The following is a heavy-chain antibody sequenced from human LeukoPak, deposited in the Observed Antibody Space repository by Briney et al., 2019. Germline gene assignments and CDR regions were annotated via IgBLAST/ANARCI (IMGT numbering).Heavy chain of an antibody. CDR1: GFTVSSNY. CDR2: IYSGGST. V-gene: IGHV3-53*01. CDR3: ARKGQFVVVDY. D-gene: IGHD2-15*01. J-gene: IGHJ4*02. Sequence: GGSLRLSCAASGFTVSSNYMSWVRQAPGKGLEWVSAIYSGGSTYYADSVKGRFTISRDNSKNTLYLQMNSLRAEYTAVYYCARKGQFVVVDYWGQGTLVTVSS.